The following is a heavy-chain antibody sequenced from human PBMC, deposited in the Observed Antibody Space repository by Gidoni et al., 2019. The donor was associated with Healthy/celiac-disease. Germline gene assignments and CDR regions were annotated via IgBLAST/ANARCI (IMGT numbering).Heavy chain of an antibody. CDR1: GFPFAVYA. D-gene: IGHD1-1*01. CDR2: ISWDGGST. V-gene: IGHV3-43D*03. J-gene: IGHJ6*03. CDR3: AKDRYRAITYYYYMDV. Sequence: EVQLVESGGVVVRPGGSLNIHLAASGFPFAVYAMHWVRQAPGKGLEWVSLISWDGGSTSYADSVKGRFTISRDNSKNSLYLQMNSLRAEDTALYYCAKDRYRAITYYYYMDVWGKGTTVTVSS.